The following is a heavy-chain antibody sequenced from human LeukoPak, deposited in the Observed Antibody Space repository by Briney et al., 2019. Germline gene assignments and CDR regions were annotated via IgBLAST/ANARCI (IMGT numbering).Heavy chain of an antibody. Sequence: HPGGSLRLSCAASGFTFSNYWMSWVRQAPGKGLEWVANKKQDGSETYYVDSVKGRFTISRDNAKNSLFLQMNSLTAEDTAVYYCARKGGTRGPLNYWGQGTLVTVSS. D-gene: IGHD2-8*01. CDR3: ARKGGTRGPLNY. CDR2: KKQDGSET. J-gene: IGHJ4*02. V-gene: IGHV3-7*01. CDR1: GFTFSNYW.